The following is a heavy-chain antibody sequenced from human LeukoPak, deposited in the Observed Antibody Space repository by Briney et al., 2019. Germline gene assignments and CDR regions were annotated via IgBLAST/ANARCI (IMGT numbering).Heavy chain of an antibody. CDR2: INPNSGGT. D-gene: IGHD1-26*01. Sequence: ASVKVSCKAPGYTFTGYYMHWVRRAPGQGLEWMGWINPNSGGTNYAQKFQGSVTMTRDTSISTAYMEQSRLRSNDTAVYYCASYSGSYSSDFDYWGHGALVTVSS. J-gene: IGHJ4*01. CDR3: ASYSGSYSSDFDY. CDR1: GYTFTGYY. V-gene: IGHV1-2*02.